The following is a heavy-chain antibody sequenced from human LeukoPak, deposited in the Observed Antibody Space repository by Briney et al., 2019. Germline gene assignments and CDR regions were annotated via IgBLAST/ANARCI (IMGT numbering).Heavy chain of an antibody. CDR3: ARDHRGVGY. CDR2: INSDGSST. Sequence: GGSLRLSCAASGFTFSNYWMYWVRQAPGKGLVWVSRINSDGSSTYHADSVKGRFTISRDNAKNTLYLQMNSLRAEDTAVYYCARDHRGVGYWGQGTLVTVSS. CDR1: GFTFSNYW. J-gene: IGHJ4*02. V-gene: IGHV3-74*01. D-gene: IGHD1-14*01.